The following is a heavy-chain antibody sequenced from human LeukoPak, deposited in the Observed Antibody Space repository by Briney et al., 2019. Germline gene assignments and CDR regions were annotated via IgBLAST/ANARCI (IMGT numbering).Heavy chain of an antibody. V-gene: IGHV3-23*01. CDR1: GFTLITYA. CDR2: ISGGVGST. J-gene: IGHJ4*02. CDR3: AKDGGYFFDS. Sequence: GGSLRLSCAASGFTLITYAMSWVRQTPGKGLERVSRISGGVGSTYYADSVKGRFTISRDNFQNTLYLQMDSLRAEDTAIYYCAKDGGYFFDSWGQGTLVTVSS.